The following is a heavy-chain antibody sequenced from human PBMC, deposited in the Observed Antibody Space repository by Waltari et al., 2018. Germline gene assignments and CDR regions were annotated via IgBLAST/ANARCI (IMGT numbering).Heavy chain of an antibody. V-gene: IGHV5-51*01. Sequence: EVQLLPSGAEVQKPGESLTIPCTGSAYSFTSSWTGWVRHRPGKGLGWMGIIYPGDSDTRYSPSFQGQVTISADKSISTAYLQWSSLKASDTAMYYCARLGEMATTPAFDYWGQGTLVTVSS. D-gene: IGHD1-1*01. CDR3: ARLGEMATTPAFDY. CDR1: AYSFTSSW. J-gene: IGHJ4*02. CDR2: IYPGDSDT.